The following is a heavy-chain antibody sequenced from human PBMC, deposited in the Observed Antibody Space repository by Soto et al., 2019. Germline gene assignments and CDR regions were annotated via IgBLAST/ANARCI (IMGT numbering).Heavy chain of an antibody. CDR1: HGSITSGDYF. Sequence: PSETLSLTCTVSHGSITSGDYFWAWIRQPPGKGLEFIVSVHSSGGTYYSPSLKSRASISIDKSKNQFSLRLTSVNAGDTAVYFCASVVVGATRQTGSDHWGQGTLVTVSS. J-gene: IGHJ4*02. CDR2: VHSSGGT. V-gene: IGHV4-39*01. CDR3: ASVVVGATRQTGSDH. D-gene: IGHD2-15*01.